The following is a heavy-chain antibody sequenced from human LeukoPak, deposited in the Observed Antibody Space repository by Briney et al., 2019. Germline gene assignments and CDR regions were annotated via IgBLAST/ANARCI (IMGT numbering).Heavy chain of an antibody. CDR2: VSDSGDNT. J-gene: IGHJ5*02. CDR3: ARGRWFDP. D-gene: IGHD3-10*01. V-gene: IGHV3-23*01. Sequence: GGSLRLSCAASGFTFSSYAMSWVRQAPGKGLEWVSAVSDSGDNTHYADSVKGRFAISRDNSKNSLYLQMNSLRAEDTAVYYCARGRWFDPWGQGTLVTVSS. CDR1: GFTFSSYA.